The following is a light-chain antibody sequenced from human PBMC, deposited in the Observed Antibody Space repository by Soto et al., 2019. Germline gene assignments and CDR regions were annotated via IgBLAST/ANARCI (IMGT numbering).Light chain of an antibody. V-gene: IGKV1-5*01. CDR2: DAS. Sequence: DIQMTQSPSTLYASVGDRVSITCRASQRVDRYLAWYQQKPGKAPQLLIYDASRLESGVPSRFSGSGSGTEFTLTINSLQPDDFTTFYCQQYKDYTWTFGQGTKVEV. J-gene: IGKJ1*01. CDR3: QQYKDYTWT. CDR1: QRVDRY.